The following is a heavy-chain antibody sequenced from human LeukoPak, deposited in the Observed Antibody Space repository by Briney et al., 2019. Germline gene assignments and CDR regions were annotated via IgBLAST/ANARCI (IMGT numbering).Heavy chain of an antibody. CDR1: GFTFNNAW. D-gene: IGHD3-22*01. V-gene: IGHV3-15*01. J-gene: IGHJ4*02. CDR3: TTDPVDSSGYYYFDT. Sequence: GGSLRLACAASGFTFNNAWMNWVRQAPGKGLEWLGRIKTKRDGATTDYAAPVRGRFTISRDDSKNTMYLQMNSLRSEDTAVYYCTTDPVDSSGYYYFDTWGQGTLVAASS. CDR2: IKTKRDGATT.